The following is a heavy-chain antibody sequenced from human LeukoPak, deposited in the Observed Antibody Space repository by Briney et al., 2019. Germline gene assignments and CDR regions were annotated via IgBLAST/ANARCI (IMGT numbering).Heavy chain of an antibody. CDR2: IKQDGSEK. D-gene: IGHD3-10*01. CDR3: GRDKSAGADTGSSFYY. J-gene: IGHJ4*02. CDR1: GFTFSNYW. V-gene: IGHV3-7*03. Sequence: GGSLRLSCAASGFTFSNYWMTWVRQAPGKGLEWVASIKQDGSEKYYVDSVKGRFTFSRDNAKNSLYLQMDSLRAEDTAVYYCGRDKSAGADTGSSFYYWGQGALVTVSS.